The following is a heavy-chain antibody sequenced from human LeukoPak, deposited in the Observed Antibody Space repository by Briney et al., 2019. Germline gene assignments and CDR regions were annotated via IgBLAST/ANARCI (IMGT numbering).Heavy chain of an antibody. CDR2: INSDGSST. Sequence: GGSLRLSCAASGFTFSSYWMHWVRQAPGKGLVWVSRINSDGSSTSYADSVKGRFTISRDNAKNTLYLQMNSLRAEGTAVYYCATSLYYYDSSGYYPLDYWGQGTLVTVSS. J-gene: IGHJ4*02. CDR1: GFTFSSYW. CDR3: ATSLYYYDSSGYYPLDY. D-gene: IGHD3-22*01. V-gene: IGHV3-74*01.